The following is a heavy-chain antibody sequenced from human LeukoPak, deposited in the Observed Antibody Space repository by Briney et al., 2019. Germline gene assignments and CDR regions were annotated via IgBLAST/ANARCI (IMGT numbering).Heavy chain of an antibody. CDR2: IYYSGST. Sequence: PSETLSLTCTVSGGSISSSSYYWGWIRQPPGKGLEWIGSIYYSGSTNYNPSLKSRVTISVDTSKNQFSLKLSSVTAADTAVYYCTRVSYYDILTGYQWGFDYWGQGTLVTVSS. CDR1: GGSISSSSYY. V-gene: IGHV4-39*07. CDR3: TRVSYYDILTGYQWGFDY. D-gene: IGHD3-9*01. J-gene: IGHJ4*02.